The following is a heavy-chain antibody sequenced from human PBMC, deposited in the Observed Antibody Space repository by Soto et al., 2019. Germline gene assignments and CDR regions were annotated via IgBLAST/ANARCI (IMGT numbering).Heavy chain of an antibody. J-gene: IGHJ4*02. CDR3: VCGGNVFVY. V-gene: IGHV3-7*01. CDR1: GFTFSTYW. D-gene: IGHD3-16*01. CDR2: LDKDGSER. Sequence: EVQLVESGGGLVQPGGSLRLSCAASGFTFSTYWMTWVRRPPGKGLEWVANLDKDGSERYYVDSVRGRFTISRDNAKNSLYLQMTSLRAEDTAVYYCVCGGNVFVYWAQGTLVTVSP.